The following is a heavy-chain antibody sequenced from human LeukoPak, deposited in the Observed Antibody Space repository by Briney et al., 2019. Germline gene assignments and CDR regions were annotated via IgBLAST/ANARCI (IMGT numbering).Heavy chain of an antibody. D-gene: IGHD2-2*01. CDR2: IYSGGST. V-gene: IGHV3-66*01. CDR3: ARDCSSTSCFDY. J-gene: IGHJ4*02. Sequence: GRSLRLSCAASGFTVSSNYMSWVRQAPGKGLEWVSVIYSGGSTYYADSVKGRFTISRDNSKNTLYLQMNSLRAEDTAVYYCARDCSSTSCFDYWGQGTLVTVSS. CDR1: GFTVSSNY.